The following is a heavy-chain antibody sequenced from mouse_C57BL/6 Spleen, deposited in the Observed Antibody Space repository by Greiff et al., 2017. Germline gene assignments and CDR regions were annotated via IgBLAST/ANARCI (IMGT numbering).Heavy chain of an antibody. D-gene: IGHD2-1*01. V-gene: IGHV1-5*01. CDR1: GYTFTSYW. Sequence: VQLQQSGTVLARPGASVKMSCKTSGYTFTSYWMHWVKQRPGQGLEWIGAIYPGNSDTSYNQKFKGKAKLTAVTSASTAYMELSSLTNEDSAVXYCTRGTMDGNFFFDYWGQGTTLTVSS. CDR2: IYPGNSDT. J-gene: IGHJ2*01. CDR3: TRGTMDGNFFFDY.